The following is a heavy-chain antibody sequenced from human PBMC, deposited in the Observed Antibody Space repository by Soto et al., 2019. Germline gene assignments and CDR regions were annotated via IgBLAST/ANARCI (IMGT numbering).Heavy chain of an antibody. J-gene: IGHJ1*01. CDR1: GFTFSSYA. D-gene: IGHD1-26*01. CDR3: AREGGDSGSSNAEYFQH. CDR2: ISYSGSNK. V-gene: IGHV3-30-3*01. Sequence: QVQLVESGGGVVQPGRSLRLSCAASGFTFSSYAMHWVRQAPGKGLEWVAVISYSGSNKYYADSVKGRFTISRDNSKNTLYLQMDSLGADDTAVYYCAREGGDSGSSNAEYFQHWGQGTLVTVSS.